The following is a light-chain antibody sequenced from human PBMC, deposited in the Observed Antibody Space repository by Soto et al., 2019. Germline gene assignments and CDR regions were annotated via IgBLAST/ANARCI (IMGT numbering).Light chain of an antibody. CDR3: QQRINWVFT. CDR1: QSVSSY. J-gene: IGKJ3*01. CDR2: DAS. Sequence: EIVLTQSPATLSLSPGERATLSCRASQSVSSYLDWYQQKPGQAPRLLISDASNRATGIPARFSGSGSGTDFTLTISSLEPEDFAVYYCQQRINWVFTFGPGTKVDIK. V-gene: IGKV3-11*01.